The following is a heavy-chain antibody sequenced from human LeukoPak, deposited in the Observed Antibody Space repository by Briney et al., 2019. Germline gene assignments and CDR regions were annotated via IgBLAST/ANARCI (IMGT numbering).Heavy chain of an antibody. CDR1: GYTFTSHD. V-gene: IGHV1-8*01. CDR3: ARGHITMVRGIINRYNWFDP. J-gene: IGHJ5*02. Sequence: ASVKVSCKASGYTFTSHDINWVRQATGQGIEWMGWMNPNSGNTGYAQKLQGRVTMTRNTSISTAYMELSSLRSEDTAVYYCARGHITMVRGIINRYNWFDPWGQGTLVTVSS. CDR2: MNPNSGNT. D-gene: IGHD3-10*01.